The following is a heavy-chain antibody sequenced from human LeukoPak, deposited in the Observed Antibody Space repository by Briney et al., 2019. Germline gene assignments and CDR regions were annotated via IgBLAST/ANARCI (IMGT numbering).Heavy chain of an antibody. Sequence: GGSLRLSCAASGFTFDDYTMHWVRQAPGKSLEWVSLISWDGGSTYYADSVKGRFTISRDNSKNSLYLQMNSLRTEDTALYYCAKEADYDLGFDPWGQGTLVTVSS. CDR3: AKEADYDLGFDP. J-gene: IGHJ5*02. CDR1: GFTFDDYT. D-gene: IGHD3-3*01. V-gene: IGHV3-43*01. CDR2: ISWDGGST.